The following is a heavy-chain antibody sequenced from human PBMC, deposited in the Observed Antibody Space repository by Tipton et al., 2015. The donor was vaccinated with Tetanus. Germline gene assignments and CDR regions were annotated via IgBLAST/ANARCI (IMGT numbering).Heavy chain of an antibody. J-gene: IGHJ4*02. CDR3: ARANNDIPKKGPFDS. D-gene: IGHD2-21*01. V-gene: IGHV4-61*01. Sequence: LRLSCTVSGGSINDKKYYWSWIRQPPGKQLEWVGYIYHSGNTNYNPSLKSRVTISFGTSKNQFSLNLESVTPADTAVYYCARANNDIPKKGPFDSWGQGTLVIVSS. CDR1: GGSINDKKYY. CDR2: IYHSGNT.